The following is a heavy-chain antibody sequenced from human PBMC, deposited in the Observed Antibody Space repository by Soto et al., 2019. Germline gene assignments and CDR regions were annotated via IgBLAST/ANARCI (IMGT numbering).Heavy chain of an antibody. V-gene: IGHV3-30*18. CDR3: AKGILSATIGPYAMDV. D-gene: IGHD3-16*01. CDR1: GFAFSSYA. CDR2: ISYDGNYI. J-gene: IGHJ6*02. Sequence: QVQLVESGGGVVQPGASLRLSCEASGFAFSSYAMHWVRQAPGKGLEWVGVISYDGNYIYYADSVKGRFTMSRDNSKNTLYVQVNSLRPEDTAVYYCAKGILSATIGPYAMDVWGQGTTVTVSS.